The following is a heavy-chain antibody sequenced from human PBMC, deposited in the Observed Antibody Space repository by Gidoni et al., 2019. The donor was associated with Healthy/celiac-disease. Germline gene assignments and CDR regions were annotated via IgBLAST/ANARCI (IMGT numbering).Heavy chain of an antibody. J-gene: IGHJ5*02. Sequence: QVQLVQSGAEVKKPGASVKVSCKASGYTFTSYGISWVRQAPGHGLEWMGWISAYNGNTNYAQKLQGRVTMTTDTSTSTAYMELRSLRSDDTAVYYCARDGWTYYYGSGSFPSNWFDPWGQGTLVTVSS. V-gene: IGHV1-18*01. CDR2: ISAYNGNT. CDR1: GYTFTSYG. CDR3: ARDGWTYYYGSGSFPSNWFDP. D-gene: IGHD3-10*01.